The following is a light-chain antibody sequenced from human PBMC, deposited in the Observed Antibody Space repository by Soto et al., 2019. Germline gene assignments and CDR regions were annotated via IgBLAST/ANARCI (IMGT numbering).Light chain of an antibody. Sequence: EIVMTQAPTTPSLSPRGNPPPPRRASQSIGNNLAWYRQTPGQAPRLLIFDASTRATGIPARFSGGGSGTEFTLTISSLQSEDFAVYYCQQRSNWPPWTFGQGTKVDIK. CDR1: QSIGNN. CDR2: DAS. J-gene: IGKJ1*01. CDR3: QQRSNWPPWT. V-gene: IGKV3-15*01.